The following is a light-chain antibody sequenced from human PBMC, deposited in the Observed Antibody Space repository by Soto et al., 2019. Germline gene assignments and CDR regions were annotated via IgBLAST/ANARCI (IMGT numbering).Light chain of an antibody. Sequence: QSALTQPASVSRSPGQSITISCTGTSSDVGGYNYVSWYQQHPGKAPKLIIYELINRPSGVSNRFSGSKSGNTASLTISGLQAEDEADYYCNSYTSKSTGVFGTGTKVTVL. J-gene: IGLJ1*01. V-gene: IGLV2-14*01. CDR3: NSYTSKSTGV. CDR1: SSDVGGYNY. CDR2: ELI.